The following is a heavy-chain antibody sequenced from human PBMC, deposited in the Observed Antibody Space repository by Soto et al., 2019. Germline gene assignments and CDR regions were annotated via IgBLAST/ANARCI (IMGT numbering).Heavy chain of an antibody. CDR3: ARERGYCSSTSCPYGAGHVDC. CDR2: IKQDGSEK. Sequence: GGSLRLSCAASGFTFSSYWMSWVRQAPGKGLEWVANIKQDGSEKYYVDSVKGRFTISRDNAKNSLYLQMNSLRAEDTAVYYCARERGYCSSTSCPYGAGHVDCWGQGTLVTVSS. V-gene: IGHV3-7*01. D-gene: IGHD2-2*01. CDR1: GFTFSSYW. J-gene: IGHJ4*02.